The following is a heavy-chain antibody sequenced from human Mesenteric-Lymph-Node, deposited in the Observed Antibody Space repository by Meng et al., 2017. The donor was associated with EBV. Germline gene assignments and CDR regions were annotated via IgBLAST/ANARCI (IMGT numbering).Heavy chain of an antibody. CDR3: ARATVKNWFDP. Sequence: QLQPAGPGLVTTSQTLSLTCTDTGGSVSSGSYYWRLIRQPPGKGLEWIWYISYSGSTNSIPSLKSRVTISVDTSKNQFSLKLSSVTAADTAVYYCARATVKNWFDPWGQGTLVTVSS. CDR1: GGSVSSGSYY. CDR2: ISYSGST. D-gene: IGHD4-17*01. J-gene: IGHJ5*02. V-gene: IGHV4-61*01.